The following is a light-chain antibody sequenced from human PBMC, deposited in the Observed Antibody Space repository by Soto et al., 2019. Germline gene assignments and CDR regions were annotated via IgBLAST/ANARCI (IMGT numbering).Light chain of an antibody. CDR2: GAS. J-gene: IGKJ1*01. V-gene: IGKV3-15*01. Sequence: EIIIAQASATLSVSPGEGATLSCRASQSVSSNLAWYQQKPGQAPRLLIYGASTRATGIPARFSGSGSGTEFTLTINSLQSEDFAVYYCQQHDNWPRTFGQGTKVDI. CDR3: QQHDNWPRT. CDR1: QSVSSN.